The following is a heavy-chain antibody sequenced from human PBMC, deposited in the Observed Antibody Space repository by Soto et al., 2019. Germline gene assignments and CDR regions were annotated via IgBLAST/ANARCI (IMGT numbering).Heavy chain of an antibody. CDR1: GGTFSSYA. CDR2: IIPIFGTA. CDR3: ARAIVGPTTAGWLDR. J-gene: IGHJ5*02. D-gene: IGHD1-26*01. V-gene: IGHV1-69*01. Sequence: QVQLVQSGAEVKNPGSSVKVSCKASGGTFSSYAISWVRQAPGQGLEWLGGIIPIFGTANYAQKFQGRVTITADESPSTAYMELSSLRFADTAVYYCARAIVGPTTAGWLDRWGQGTLVTVSS.